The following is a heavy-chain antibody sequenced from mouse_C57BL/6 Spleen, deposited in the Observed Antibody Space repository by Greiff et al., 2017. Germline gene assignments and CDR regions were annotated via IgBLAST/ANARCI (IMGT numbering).Heavy chain of an antibody. J-gene: IGHJ2*01. V-gene: IGHV1-52*01. CDR1: GYTFSSYW. CDR2: IDPSDSET. Sequence: QVQLQQPGAELVRPGSSVKLSCKASGYTFSSYWMHWVKQRPIQGLEWIGNIDPSDSETHYNQKFKDKATLTVDKSSSTAYMQLSSLTSGDSAVYYCARKGDYGSSSFDYWGQGTNLTVSS. D-gene: IGHD1-1*01. CDR3: ARKGDYGSSSFDY.